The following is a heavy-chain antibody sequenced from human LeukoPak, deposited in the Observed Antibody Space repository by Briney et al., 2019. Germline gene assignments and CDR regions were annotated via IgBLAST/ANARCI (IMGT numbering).Heavy chain of an antibody. J-gene: IGHJ3*02. Sequence: SETLSLTCTVSGGSISSSSYYWGWIRQPPGKGLEWIGYIYYSGSTNYNPSLKSRVTISVDTSKNQFSLKLSSVTAADTAVYYCARGGIGAFDIWGQGTMVTVSS. D-gene: IGHD3-16*01. V-gene: IGHV4-61*05. CDR2: IYYSGST. CDR3: ARGGIGAFDI. CDR1: GGSISSSSYY.